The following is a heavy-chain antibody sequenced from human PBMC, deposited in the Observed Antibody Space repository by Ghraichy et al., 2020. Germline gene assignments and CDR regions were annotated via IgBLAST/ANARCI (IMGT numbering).Heavy chain of an antibody. J-gene: IGHJ4*02. CDR2: IYYSGST. V-gene: IGHV4-59*01. CDR1: DGSISSYY. D-gene: IGHD6-19*01. CDR3: ASGGWYGSSEKIFDH. Sequence: SETLSLTCTVSDGSISSYYWSWIRQPPGRGLEWIGYIYYSGSTKYNPSLKSRVTISVDTSKNQFSLRLSSVTASDTAVYYCASGGWYGSSEKIFDHWGQGTLVTVSS.